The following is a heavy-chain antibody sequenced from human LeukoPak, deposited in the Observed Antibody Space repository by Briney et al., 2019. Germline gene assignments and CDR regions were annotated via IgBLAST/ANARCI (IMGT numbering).Heavy chain of an antibody. Sequence: GGSPRLSCAAFGFTFSDYYMSWIRQAPGKGVEWVSYISSSGSTIYYADSVKGRFTISRDNAKNSLYLQMNSLRAEDTAVYYCARDALLWFGELYYWGQGTLVTVSS. D-gene: IGHD3-10*01. CDR1: GFTFSDYY. V-gene: IGHV3-11*01. J-gene: IGHJ4*02. CDR3: ARDALLWFGELYY. CDR2: ISSSGSTI.